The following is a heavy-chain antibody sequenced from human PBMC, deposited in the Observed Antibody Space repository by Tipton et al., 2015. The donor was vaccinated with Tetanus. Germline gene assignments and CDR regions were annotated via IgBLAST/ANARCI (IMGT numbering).Heavy chain of an antibody. Sequence: QLVQSGAEVKKPGSSVKVSCRASGGTFSSYAISWVRQAPGQGLEWMGGIIFNTANYAQKFQGRVTITADKSRSTGYMELRSLRYDDTAVYYCARGLKFYFEGSAFDYWGQGTPVTVSS. CDR1: GGTFSSYA. CDR3: ARGLKFYFEGSAFDY. J-gene: IGHJ4*02. CDR2: IIFNTA. D-gene: IGHD2/OR15-2a*01. V-gene: IGHV1-69*06.